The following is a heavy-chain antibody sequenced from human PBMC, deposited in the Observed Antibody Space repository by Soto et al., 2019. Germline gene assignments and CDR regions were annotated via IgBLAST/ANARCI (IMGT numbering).Heavy chain of an antibody. J-gene: IGHJ6*02. CDR2: ISTYNGNT. D-gene: IGHD2-8*01. CDR3: ARDPYHVLMVNATNLYGMDV. CDR1: GYTFTTYD. Sequence: QVQLVQSGAEVKKPGASVKVSCKASGYTFTTYDISWVRQAPGQGREWMGRISTYNGNTNYPQSLQGRLTMTTDTSTTTAYMELKSLRSDDTAVYYCARDPYHVLMVNATNLYGMDVWGQGTTVTVSS. V-gene: IGHV1-18*01.